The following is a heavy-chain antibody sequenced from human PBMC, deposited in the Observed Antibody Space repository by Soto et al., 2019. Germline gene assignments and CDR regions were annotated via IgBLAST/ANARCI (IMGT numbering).Heavy chain of an antibody. CDR3: AVPGPYSSGWYHFDY. J-gene: IGHJ4*02. CDR1: GFTFSSYA. Sequence: EVQLLESGGGLVQPGGSLRLSCAASGFTFSSYAMSWVRQAPGKGLDWVSAISGSGGSTYYADSVKGRFTISRDNSKNTLYLQMNSLRAEDTAVYYCAVPGPYSSGWYHFDYWGQGTLVTVSS. CDR2: ISGSGGST. D-gene: IGHD6-19*01. V-gene: IGHV3-23*01.